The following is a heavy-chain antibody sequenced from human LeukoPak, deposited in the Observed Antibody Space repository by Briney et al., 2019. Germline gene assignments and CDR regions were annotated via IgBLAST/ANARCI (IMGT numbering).Heavy chain of an antibody. J-gene: IGHJ4*02. CDR1: GFTFSDYY. Sequence: GGSLRLSCAASGFTFSDYYMSWIRQAPGKGLEWVSYISSSGSTIYYADSVKGRFTISRDNSKNTLYLQMNSLRAEDTAVYYCARDQGEWEAFDYWGQGTLVTVSS. V-gene: IGHV3-11*04. D-gene: IGHD1-26*01. CDR2: ISSSGSTI. CDR3: ARDQGEWEAFDY.